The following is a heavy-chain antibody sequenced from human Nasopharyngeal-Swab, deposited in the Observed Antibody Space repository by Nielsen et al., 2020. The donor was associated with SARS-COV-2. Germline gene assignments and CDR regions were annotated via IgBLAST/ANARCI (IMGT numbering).Heavy chain of an antibody. Sequence: GESLKISCAASGFTFSSFAMSWVRQAPGKGLEWVSSISGSGGSIYYADSVKGRFTISRDNSKNTPYLQMSSLRAEDTAVYYCAKAPRYYFGSGSFYFEYWGQGTLVTVSA. CDR3: AKAPRYYFGSGSFYFEY. CDR2: ISGSGGSI. J-gene: IGHJ4*02. CDR1: GFTFSSFA. V-gene: IGHV3-23*01. D-gene: IGHD3-10*01.